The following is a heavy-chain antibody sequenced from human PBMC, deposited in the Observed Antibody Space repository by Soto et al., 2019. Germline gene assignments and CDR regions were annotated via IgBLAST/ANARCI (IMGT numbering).Heavy chain of an antibody. CDR2: ISAYDGDT. D-gene: IGHD6-6*01. CDR1: GYTFKTYG. CDR3: ASSSSGSPDS. Sequence: QIQLVQSGAEVKQPGASVEVSCKASGYTFKTYGISWVRQAPGQGLEWMGWISAYDGDTNHAQTLQGRVSMTTDISTSTAYMELTSLTSDDTAVYYCASSSSGSPDSWGQGTLVTVSS. J-gene: IGHJ4*02. V-gene: IGHV1-18*01.